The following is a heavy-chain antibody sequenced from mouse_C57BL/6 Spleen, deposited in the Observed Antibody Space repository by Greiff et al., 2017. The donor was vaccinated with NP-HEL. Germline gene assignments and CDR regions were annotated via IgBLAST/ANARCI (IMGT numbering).Heavy chain of an antibody. Sequence: EVMLVESGGGLVKPGGSLKLSCAASGFTFSDYGMHWVRQAPEKGLEWVAYISSGSSTIYYADTVKGRFTISRDNAKNTLFLQMTSLRSEDTAMYYCARTMVKAWFAYWGQGTLVTVSA. J-gene: IGHJ3*01. CDR2: ISSGSSTI. D-gene: IGHD2-1*01. CDR1: GFTFSDYG. CDR3: ARTMVKAWFAY. V-gene: IGHV5-17*01.